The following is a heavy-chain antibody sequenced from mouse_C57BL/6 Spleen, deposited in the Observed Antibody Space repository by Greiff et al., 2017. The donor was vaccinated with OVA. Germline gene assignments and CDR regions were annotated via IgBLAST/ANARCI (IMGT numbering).Heavy chain of an antibody. Sequence: QVQLQQPGAELVRPGSSVKLSCKASGYTFTSYWMDWVKQRPGQGLEWIGNIYPSDSETHYNQKFKDKATLTVDKSSSTAYMELSSLTSEDSAVYYCARGGDGYYWGQGTTLTVSS. V-gene: IGHV1-61*01. J-gene: IGHJ2*01. CDR3: ARGGDGYY. CDR1: GYTFTSYW. D-gene: IGHD2-3*01. CDR2: IYPSDSET.